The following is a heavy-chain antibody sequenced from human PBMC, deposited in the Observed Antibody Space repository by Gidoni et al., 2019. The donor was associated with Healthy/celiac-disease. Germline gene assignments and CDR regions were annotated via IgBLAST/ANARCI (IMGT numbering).Heavy chain of an antibody. Sequence: QVQLQESGPGLVKPSQTLSLTCTVSGGSISRGSYYWSWIRQPAGKGLEWIGRIYTSGSTNYNPSLKSRVTISVDTSKNQFSLKLSSVTAADTAVYYCARDRGTYSSSWEDAFDIWGQGTMVTVSS. J-gene: IGHJ3*02. D-gene: IGHD6-13*01. CDR3: ARDRGTYSSSWEDAFDI. V-gene: IGHV4-61*02. CDR1: GGSISRGSYY. CDR2: IYTSGST.